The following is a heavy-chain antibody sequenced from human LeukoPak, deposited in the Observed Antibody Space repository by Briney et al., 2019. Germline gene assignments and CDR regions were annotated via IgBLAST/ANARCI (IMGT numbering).Heavy chain of an antibody. CDR1: GFTFSSYS. CDR3: ARDDQGSSWYLGHSDAVDI. Sequence: PGGSLRLSCAASGFTFSSYSMNWVRQAPGKGLEWVSSISSGSSYTYYGDSVKGRFTISRDNTKKSLYLQMNSLRAEDTAVYYCARDDQGSSWYLGHSDAVDIWGQGTMVTVSS. V-gene: IGHV3-21*01. D-gene: IGHD6-13*01. CDR2: ISSGSSYT. J-gene: IGHJ3*02.